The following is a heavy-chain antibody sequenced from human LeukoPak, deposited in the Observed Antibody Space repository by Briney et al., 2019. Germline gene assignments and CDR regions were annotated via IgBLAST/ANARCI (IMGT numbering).Heavy chain of an antibody. CDR2: ISGRGDST. D-gene: IGHD6-13*01. V-gene: IGHV3-23*01. CDR3: AKAHSSSWYYFGD. Sequence: PGGSLGLSCAASGFTFRNYAMSWVRQAPGKGLEWVSVISGRGDSTHYPDSMRGRFTISRDNSKNTLYLQMNILRAEDTAVYYCAKAHSSSWYYFGDWGQGARVTVSS. J-gene: IGHJ4*02. CDR1: GFTFRNYA.